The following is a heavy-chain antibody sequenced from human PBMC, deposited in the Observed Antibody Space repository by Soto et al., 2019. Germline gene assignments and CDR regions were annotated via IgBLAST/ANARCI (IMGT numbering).Heavy chain of an antibody. CDR3: PRDRSGGFYHFDY. CDR1: GGTFSSYG. V-gene: IGHV1-69*01. Sequence: QVQLVQSGAEVKKPGSSVKVSCEASGGTFSSYGISWVRQAPGQGLEWMGGIIPIFGTANYAQKFQGRVTITADESRMTAYMELRSLRSDDTAVYYWPRDRSGGFYHFDYWGQGTLVTVSS. J-gene: IGHJ4*02. D-gene: IGHD6-19*01. CDR2: IIPIFGTA.